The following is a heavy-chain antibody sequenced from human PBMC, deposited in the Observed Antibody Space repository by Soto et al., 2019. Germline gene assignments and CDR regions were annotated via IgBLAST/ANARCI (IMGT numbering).Heavy chain of an antibody. CDR1: GFTLSHYA. Sequence: EMQLLESGGGLVQPGGSLRLACAASGFTLSHYAMSWVRQTPGKGLGWVSCISGTEHSTYYAVSVRGRCTISRDSSKDTLYLELSSLGPEAWAVYYCAREVGDLYPNGFAIWGPGTMVTVSS. V-gene: IGHV3-23*01. J-gene: IGHJ3*02. CDR2: ISGTEHST. CDR3: AREVGDLYPNGFAI. D-gene: IGHD2-21*02.